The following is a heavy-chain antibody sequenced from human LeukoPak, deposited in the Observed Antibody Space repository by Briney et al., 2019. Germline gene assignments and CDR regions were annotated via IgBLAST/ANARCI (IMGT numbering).Heavy chain of an antibody. CDR1: GYTFTSYD. D-gene: IGHD3-22*01. CDR3: ARGGPRYYYDSSGPDY. CDR2: MNPNSGNT. J-gene: IGHJ4*02. V-gene: IGHV1-8*01. Sequence: GASVKVSCKASGYTFTSYDINWVRQATGQGLEWMGWMNPNSGNTGYAQKFQGRVTMTRNTSISTAYMELSSLSSEDTAVYYCARGGPRYYYDSSGPDYWGQGTLVTVSS.